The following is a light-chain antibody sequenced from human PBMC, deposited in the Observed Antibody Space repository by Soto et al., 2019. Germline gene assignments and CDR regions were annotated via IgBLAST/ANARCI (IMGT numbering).Light chain of an antibody. CDR1: QTITDW. J-gene: IGKJ2*01. CDR3: QQYNSYPYT. CDR2: RAT. V-gene: IGKV1-5*03. Sequence: DIRMTQSPSTLSAFLGDSVTITSRASQTITDWLAWYQQKPGKAPKFLIYRATYLESGVPSRFSGSGSGTQFTLTISSLQPDDFATYYCQQYNSYPYTFGQGTKVDIK.